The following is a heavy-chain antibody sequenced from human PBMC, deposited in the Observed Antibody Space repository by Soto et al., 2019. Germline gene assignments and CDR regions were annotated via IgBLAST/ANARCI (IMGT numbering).Heavy chain of an antibody. CDR2: LYYGRSA. Sequence: QVQLQESGPGLVKPSETLSLTCAVSGDSISSYYCMWIRQPPGKGLESIGYLYYGRSANYNPSLKXPXTXSXXTSSNQCSLTLSSMTAADTAVYYCALRSMAVVPEYWGQGTLVTVSS. CDR1: GDSISSYY. J-gene: IGHJ4*02. CDR3: ALRSMAVVPEY. V-gene: IGHV4-59*01. D-gene: IGHD3-22*01.